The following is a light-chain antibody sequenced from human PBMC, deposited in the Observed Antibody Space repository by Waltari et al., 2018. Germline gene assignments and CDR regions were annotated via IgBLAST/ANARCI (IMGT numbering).Light chain of an antibody. CDR3: SSYTGGSTFYV. CDR2: GVS. V-gene: IGLV2-14*01. Sequence: QSALPQPASVSGSPGQSITIPCTGTSSDAGNYNYVPWYQQHPGKVPKLIIYGVSNRPSGVSNRFSGSKSGNTASLTISGLQAEDEADYYCSSYTGGSTFYVFGTGTKVAVL. CDR1: SSDAGNYNY. J-gene: IGLJ1*01.